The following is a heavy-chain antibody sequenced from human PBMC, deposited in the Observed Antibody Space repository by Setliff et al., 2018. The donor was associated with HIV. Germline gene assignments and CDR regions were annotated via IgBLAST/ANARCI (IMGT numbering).Heavy chain of an antibody. CDR1: GASISNNY. Sequence: SETLSLTCNVSGASISNNYWNWVRQPPGKGLEWIGEIYHSGSTNYNPSLKSRVTISVDISKKRFSLKLTSVTAADTVVYYCARLHTDYGSWFFDLWGQGILVTVSS. D-gene: IGHD3-10*01. CDR3: ARLHTDYGSWFFDL. V-gene: IGHV4-4*02. J-gene: IGHJ5*02. CDR2: IYHSGST.